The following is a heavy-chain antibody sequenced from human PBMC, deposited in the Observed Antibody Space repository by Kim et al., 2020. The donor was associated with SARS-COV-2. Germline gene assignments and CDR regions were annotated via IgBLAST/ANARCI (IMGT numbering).Heavy chain of an antibody. Sequence: TYYADSVKGRFTISRHNSKNTLYLQMNSLRAEDTAVYYCARLWEGIPEDVWGQGTTVTVSS. V-gene: IGHV3-53*04. D-gene: IGHD1-26*01. J-gene: IGHJ6*02. CDR2: T. CDR3: ARLWEGIPEDV.